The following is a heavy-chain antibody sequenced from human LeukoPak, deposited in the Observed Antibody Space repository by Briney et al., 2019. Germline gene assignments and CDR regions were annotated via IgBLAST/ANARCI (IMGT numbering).Heavy chain of an antibody. CDR2: IIPIFGTA. J-gene: IGHJ5*02. D-gene: IGHD6-13*01. CDR3: ARDPEQQLGWFDP. Sequence: SVKVSFKASGGTFSSYAISWVRQAPGQGLEWMGGIIPIFGTANYAQKFQGRVTITADESTSTAYMELSSLRSEDTAVYYCARDPEQQLGWFDPWGQGTLVTVSS. CDR1: GGTFSSYA. V-gene: IGHV1-69*13.